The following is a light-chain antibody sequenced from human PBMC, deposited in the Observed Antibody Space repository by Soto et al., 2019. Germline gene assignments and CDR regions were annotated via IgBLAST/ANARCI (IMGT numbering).Light chain of an antibody. J-gene: IGLJ1*01. Sequence: QSALTQPASVSGSPGQSITISCTGTSSDVGGYKYVSWYQQHPGKAPKLMIYEVSNRPSGVSNRFSGSKSGNTASLTISGLQAEDEADYYCSSYTSSSTPHYVFGTGTKLTV. CDR3: SSYTSSSTPHYV. CDR2: EVS. V-gene: IGLV2-14*01. CDR1: SSDVGGYKY.